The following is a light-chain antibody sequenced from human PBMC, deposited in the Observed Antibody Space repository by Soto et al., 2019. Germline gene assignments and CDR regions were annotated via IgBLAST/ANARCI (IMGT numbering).Light chain of an antibody. CDR3: QQYGSSPTT. CDR2: GAS. V-gene: IGKV3-20*01. J-gene: IGKJ1*01. CDR1: ERANNNY. Sequence: EIVFTQSPCTLSLSQGERATLSCRASERANNNYLAWYQQRPGQAPRLLIYGASNRATGIPDRFSGSGSGTDFTLTISRLEPEDFAVYYCQQYGSSPTTFGQGSKVDIK.